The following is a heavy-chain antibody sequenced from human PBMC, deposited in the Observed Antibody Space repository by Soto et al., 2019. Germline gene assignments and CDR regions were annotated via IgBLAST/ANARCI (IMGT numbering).Heavy chain of an antibody. D-gene: IGHD3-9*01. CDR1: GYTFTSYG. CDR3: ARLTISHDKKYSYYYYYYMDV. V-gene: IGHV1-18*01. Sequence: ASVKVSCKASGYTFTSYGISWVRQAPGQGLEWMGWISAYNGNTNYAQKLQGRVTMTTDTSTSTAYMELRSLRSDDTAVYYCARLTISHDKKYSYYYYYYMDVWGKGTTVTVSS. CDR2: ISAYNGNT. J-gene: IGHJ6*03.